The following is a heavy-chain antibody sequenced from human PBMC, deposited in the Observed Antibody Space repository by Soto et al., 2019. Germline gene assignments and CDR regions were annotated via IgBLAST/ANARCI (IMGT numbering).Heavy chain of an antibody. J-gene: IGHJ6*02. V-gene: IGHV4-34*01. CDR3: AIRRPIVVVPAPNKYYYYGMDV. Sequence: SETLSLTCAVYGGSFSGYYWSWIRQPPGKGLEWIGEINHSGSTNYNPSLKSRVTISVDTSKNQFSLKLSSVTAADTAVYYCAIRRPIVVVPAPNKYYYYGMDVWGQGTTVTVSS. CDR2: INHSGST. D-gene: IGHD2-2*01. CDR1: GGSFSGYY.